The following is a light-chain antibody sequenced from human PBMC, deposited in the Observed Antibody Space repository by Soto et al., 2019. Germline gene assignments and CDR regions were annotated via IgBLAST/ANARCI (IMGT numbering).Light chain of an antibody. CDR3: QQLNSYPIT. V-gene: IGKV1-8*01. J-gene: IGKJ5*01. Sequence: AIRMTHSPSSLSASTGDRVTITCRASQGISSYLAWYQQKPGKAPKLLIYGASTLQSGVPSRFSGSGSGTDFTLTISSLQPEDFATYFCQQLNSYPITFGQGTRLEIK. CDR2: GAS. CDR1: QGISSY.